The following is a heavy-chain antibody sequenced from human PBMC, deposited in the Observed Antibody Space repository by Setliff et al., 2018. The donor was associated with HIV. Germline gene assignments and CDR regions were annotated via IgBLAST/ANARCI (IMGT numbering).Heavy chain of an antibody. Sequence: PSETLSLTCTVSGGSISTYYWSWIRQPPGKGLEWIGYINHNELTYYNPSLKSRIIMSVDTSKKQLSLKLSSVAAVDTAVYFCARISNGFEPNAFDTWGLGTMVTVSS. CDR3: ARISNGFEPNAFDT. J-gene: IGHJ3*02. CDR1: GGSISTYY. V-gene: IGHV4-59*12. D-gene: IGHD3-22*01. CDR2: INHNELT.